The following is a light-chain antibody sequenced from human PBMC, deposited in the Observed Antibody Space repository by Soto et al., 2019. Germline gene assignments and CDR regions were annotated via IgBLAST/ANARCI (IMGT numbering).Light chain of an antibody. CDR1: QSVSSSY. CDR3: QPNRTS. CDR2: GAS. Sequence: EIVLTQSPGTLSLSPGERATLSCRASQSVSSSYLAWYQQKPGQDPRQLIYGASSRATGIPDRFSGSGSGTDFTLTITSQEPEDFEVYYCQPNRTSFGGGTRVEIK. V-gene: IGKV3-20*01. J-gene: IGKJ4*01.